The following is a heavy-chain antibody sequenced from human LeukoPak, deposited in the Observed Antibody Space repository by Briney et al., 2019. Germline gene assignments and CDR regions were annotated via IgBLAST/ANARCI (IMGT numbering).Heavy chain of an antibody. J-gene: IGHJ4*02. D-gene: IGHD5-18*01. CDR3: ARAPRGYSYGYVDY. Sequence: SETLSLTCTVSGGSISSYYWSWIRQPPGKGLEWIGYVYYSGSTYYNPSLKSRVTISVDTSKIQFSLKLTSVTAADTAVYYCARAPRGYSYGYVDYWGQGTLVTVSS. V-gene: IGHV4-59*01. CDR1: GGSISSYY. CDR2: VYYSGST.